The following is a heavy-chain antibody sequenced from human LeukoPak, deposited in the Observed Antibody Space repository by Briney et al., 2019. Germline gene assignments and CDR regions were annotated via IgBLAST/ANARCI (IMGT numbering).Heavy chain of an antibody. CDR2: FDPEDGET. CDR1: GYTLTELS. Sequence: ASVKVSCNVSGYTLTELSMHWVRQPPGKGLEWMGGFDPEDGETIYAQKFQGRVTMTEDTSTDTAYIALSSLRSEDTAVYYCATGGFITMRDCFDYWGQGTLVTVSS. D-gene: IGHD3-22*01. CDR3: ATGGFITMRDCFDY. J-gene: IGHJ4*02. V-gene: IGHV1-24*01.